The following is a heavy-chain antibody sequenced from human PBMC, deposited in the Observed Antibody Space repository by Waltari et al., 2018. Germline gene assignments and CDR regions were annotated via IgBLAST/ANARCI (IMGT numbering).Heavy chain of an antibody. CDR3: ARAAAKENQFDY. V-gene: IGHV1-69*01. CDR2: IIHSFGTA. J-gene: IGHJ4*02. CDR1: GGTFSSSA. Sequence: QLQLVLSESEVKMPGSSVTVSCTASGGTFSSSAICWVRLAPGQGLEWMGGIIHSFGTANYAQKVQGRVTITADESTSTAYMELSSLRSEDTGVYYCARAAAKENQFDYWGQGTLVTVSS.